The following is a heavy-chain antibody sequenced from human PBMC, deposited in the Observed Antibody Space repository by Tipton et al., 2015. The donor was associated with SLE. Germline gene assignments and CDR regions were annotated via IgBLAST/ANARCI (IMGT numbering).Heavy chain of an antibody. J-gene: IGHJ4*02. V-gene: IGHV4-31*03. CDR3: ARNGGSYPYFDY. CDR1: GGSISSGGYY. D-gene: IGHD1-26*01. Sequence: TLSLTCTVSGGSISSGGYYWSWIRQHPGKGLEWIGYIYYSGSTHYNPSLKSRVTISVDTSKNQFSLKLSSVTAADTAVYYCARNGGSYPYFDYWGQGTLVTVSS. CDR2: IYYSGST.